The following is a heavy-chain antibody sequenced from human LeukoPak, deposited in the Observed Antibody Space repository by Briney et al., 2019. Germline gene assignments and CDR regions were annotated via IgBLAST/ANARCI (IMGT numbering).Heavy chain of an antibody. V-gene: IGHV1-2*02. CDR1: GYTFIGYY. CDR2: INPNSGGT. D-gene: IGHD5-12*01. J-gene: IGHJ4*02. CDR3: ARDWGVATMIDY. Sequence: EASVKVSCKASGYTFIGYYMHWVRQAPGQGLEWMGWINPNSGGTTYAQKFQGRVTITADESTSTAYMELSSLRSEDTAVYYCARDWGVATMIDYWGQGTLVTVSS.